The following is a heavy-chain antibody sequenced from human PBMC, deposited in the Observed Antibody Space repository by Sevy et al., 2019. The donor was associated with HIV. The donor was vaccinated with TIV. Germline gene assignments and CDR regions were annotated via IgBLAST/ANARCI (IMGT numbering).Heavy chain of an antibody. D-gene: IGHD2-15*01. Sequence: ASVKVSCKASGYTFTSYGISWVRQAPGQGLEWMEWISAYNGNTNYAQKLQGRVTMTTDPSTSTAYMELRGLRSDDTAVYYCARDADDVVDYFDYWGQGTLVTVSS. CDR1: GYTFTSYG. V-gene: IGHV1-18*01. CDR3: ARDADDVVDYFDY. CDR2: ISAYNGNT. J-gene: IGHJ4*02.